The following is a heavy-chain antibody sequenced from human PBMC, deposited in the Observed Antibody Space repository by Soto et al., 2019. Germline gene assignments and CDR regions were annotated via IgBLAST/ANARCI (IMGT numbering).Heavy chain of an antibody. CDR1: GCSFTSTNW. J-gene: IGHJ4*02. V-gene: IGHV4-4*02. D-gene: IGHD3-10*01. Sequence: QVRLQESGPGLVKPSGTLSLTCAFSGCSFTSTNWWTWVSQPPGQGLEWVGEIYRTGSTNYNPSLKSRVTISLDKAENPFSLKVTSLTAADTAVYYCASGDPGTRVDYWGQGTLVTVSS. CDR2: IYRTGST. CDR3: ASGDPGTRVDY.